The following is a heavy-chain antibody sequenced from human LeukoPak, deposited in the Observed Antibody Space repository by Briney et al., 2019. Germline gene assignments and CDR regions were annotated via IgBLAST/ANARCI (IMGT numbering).Heavy chain of an antibody. V-gene: IGHV1-69*13. CDR2: IIPIFGTA. J-gene: IGHJ6*02. D-gene: IGHD6-19*01. Sequence: WASVKVSCKASGGTFSSYAISWVRQAPGQGLEWMGGIIPIFGTANYAQKFQGRVTITADESTSTAYMELSSLRSEDTAVYYCASEAKSSGYTYYYGMDVWGQGTTVTVSS. CDR3: ASEAKSSGYTYYYGMDV. CDR1: GGTFSSYA.